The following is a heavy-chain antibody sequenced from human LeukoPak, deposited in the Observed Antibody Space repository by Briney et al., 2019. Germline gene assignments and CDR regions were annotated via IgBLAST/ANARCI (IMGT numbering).Heavy chain of an antibody. J-gene: IGHJ5*02. Sequence: SETLSLTCTVSGGSISSSSYYWGWIRQPPGKGLEWIGSIYYSGSTYYNPSLKSRVTIAVDTSKNQFSLKLSSVTAADTAVYYCALVGSGIWGFDPWGQGTLVTVSS. CDR3: ALVGSGIWGFDP. CDR2: IYYSGST. CDR1: GGSISSSSYY. D-gene: IGHD3-10*01. V-gene: IGHV4-39*07.